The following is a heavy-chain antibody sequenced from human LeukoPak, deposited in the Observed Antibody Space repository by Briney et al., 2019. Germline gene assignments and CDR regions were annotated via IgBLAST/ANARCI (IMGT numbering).Heavy chain of an antibody. D-gene: IGHD6-13*01. CDR2: IYYCWST. CDR3: ARGEIAAAGTTVAEGYFDY. V-gene: IGHV4-39*01. Sequence: SETLSLTCTVSGGSISNSSYYWVWIRQPPAKGLEWIGSIYYCWSTYYNPPLKSRVIISVDTSKNQFSQKLSSLTAADTAVYYSARGEIAAAGTTVAEGYFDYWGQGTLVTVSS. CDR1: GGSISNSSYY. J-gene: IGHJ4*02.